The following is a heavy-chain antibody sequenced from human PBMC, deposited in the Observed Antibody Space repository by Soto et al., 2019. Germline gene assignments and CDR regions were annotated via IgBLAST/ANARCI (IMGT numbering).Heavy chain of an antibody. CDR3: ARHGIAAAAPHEFFHH. CDR1: GGSISSSSYY. D-gene: IGHD6-13*01. Sequence: SETLSLTCTVSGGSISSSSYYWGWIRQPPGKGLEWIGSIYYSGSTYYNPSLKSRVTISVDTSKNQFSLKLSSVTAADTAVYYCARHGIAAAAPHEFFHHRGQGSSVTVSS. CDR2: IYYSGST. J-gene: IGHJ1*01. V-gene: IGHV4-39*01.